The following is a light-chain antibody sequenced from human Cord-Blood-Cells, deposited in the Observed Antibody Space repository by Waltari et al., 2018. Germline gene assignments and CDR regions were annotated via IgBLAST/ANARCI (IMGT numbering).Light chain of an antibody. CDR3: QQSYSTPRAT. CDR1: QSISSY. CDR2: AAS. J-gene: IGKJ5*01. V-gene: IGKV1-39*01. Sequence: DIQMTQSPSSLYASVGDRVTITCRASQSISSYLNWYQQKPGKAPKLLIYAASSLQSGVPSRFSGSGSGTDFTLTISSLQPEDFATYYCQQSYSTPRATFGQGTRLEIK.